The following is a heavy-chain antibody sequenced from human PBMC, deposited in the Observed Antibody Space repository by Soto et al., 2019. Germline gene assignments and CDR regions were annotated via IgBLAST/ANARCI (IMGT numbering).Heavy chain of an antibody. J-gene: IGHJ6*03. Sequence: GGSLRLSCAASGFTFSSYWRHWVRQAPGKGLVWVSRINSDGSSTSYADSVKGRFTISRDNAKNTLYLQMNSLRAEDTAVYYCARVFPTGFYYYYYMDVWGNGTTVTVSS. V-gene: IGHV3-74*01. CDR1: GFTFSSYW. CDR2: INSDGSST. CDR3: ARVFPTGFYYYYYMDV. D-gene: IGHD3-9*01.